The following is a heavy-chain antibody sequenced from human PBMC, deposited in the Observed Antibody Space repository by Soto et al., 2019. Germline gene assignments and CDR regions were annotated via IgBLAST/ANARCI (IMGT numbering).Heavy chain of an antibody. V-gene: IGHV1-18*01. CDR2: IIAYHVNI. CDR1: GYTFTSYG. Sequence: ASVKVSCKASGYTFTSYGISWVRQALGQGLEWMGWIIAYHVNINYAQKLQGRVTMTTDTSTSTAYMELWRLRSDDTAVYYCARDHLWEQWQNPGMDVWGQGTTVTDSS. J-gene: IGHJ6*02. CDR3: ARDHLWEQWQNPGMDV. D-gene: IGHD6-19*01.